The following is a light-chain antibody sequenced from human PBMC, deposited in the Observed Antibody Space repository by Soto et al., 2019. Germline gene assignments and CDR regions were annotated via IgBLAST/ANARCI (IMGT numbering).Light chain of an antibody. J-gene: IGKJ1*01. Sequence: DIQMTQSPSTLSASVGDRVTITCLASQSISSWLAWYQQKPGKAPKLLIYDASSLESGVPSRFSGSGSGTEFTLTLSSLQPDDFATYYCQQYNSYSWTCGQGTKVEIK. CDR1: QSISSW. CDR2: DAS. V-gene: IGKV1-5*01. CDR3: QQYNSYSWT.